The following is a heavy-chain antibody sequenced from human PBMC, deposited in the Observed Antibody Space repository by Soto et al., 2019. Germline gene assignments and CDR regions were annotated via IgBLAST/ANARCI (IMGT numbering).Heavy chain of an antibody. D-gene: IGHD6-13*01. Sequence: RRLSCAASGFTFSSYAMHWVRQAPGKGLEWVAVISYDGSNKYYADSVKGRFTISRDNSKNTLYLQMNSLRAEDTAVYYCARAYYSSSWYGHYYYGMDVWGQGTTVTVSS. CDR1: GFTFSSYA. CDR3: ARAYYSSSWYGHYYYGMDV. J-gene: IGHJ6*02. V-gene: IGHV3-30-3*01. CDR2: ISYDGSNK.